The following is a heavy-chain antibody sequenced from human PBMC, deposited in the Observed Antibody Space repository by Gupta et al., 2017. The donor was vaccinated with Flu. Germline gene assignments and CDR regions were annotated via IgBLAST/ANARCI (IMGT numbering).Heavy chain of an antibody. CDR1: GGSISSDY. J-gene: IGHJ4*02. Sequence: QVQLQESGPGLVKPSETLSLTCTVSGGSISSDYWSWMRQPPGKGLEWIGNIYYSGSTNYNPSLKSRVTISLDTSKNQFSLKLNSVTAADTAVYYCVGTVKWLAFDYWGQGTLVTVSS. V-gene: IGHV4-59*01. D-gene: IGHD3-22*01. CDR3: VGTVKWLAFDY. CDR2: IYYSGST.